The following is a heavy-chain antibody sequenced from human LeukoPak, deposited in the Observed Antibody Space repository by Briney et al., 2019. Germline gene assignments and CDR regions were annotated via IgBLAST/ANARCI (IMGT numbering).Heavy chain of an antibody. Sequence: QPGGSLRLSCAASGFTFSSYAMHWVRQAPGKGLEWVAVISYDGSDKYYADSVKGRFTISRGNSKNTLYLQMNSLRAEDTAVYYCAKGLGYCTNGVCPHAFDIWGQGTMVTVSS. CDR3: AKGLGYCTNGVCPHAFDI. J-gene: IGHJ3*02. V-gene: IGHV3-30-3*01. CDR1: GFTFSSYA. CDR2: ISYDGSDK. D-gene: IGHD2-8*01.